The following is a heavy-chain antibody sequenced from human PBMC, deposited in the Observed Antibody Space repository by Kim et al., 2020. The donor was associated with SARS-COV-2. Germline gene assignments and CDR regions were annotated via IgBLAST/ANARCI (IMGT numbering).Heavy chain of an antibody. Sequence: SETLSLTCTVSGGSISSSSYYWGWIRQPPGKGLEWIGSIYYSGSTYYNPSLKSRVTISVDTSKNQFSLKLSSVTAADTAVYYCARDGGGSWYGIFDYWG. V-gene: IGHV4-39*07. CDR2: IYYSGST. D-gene: IGHD6-13*01. J-gene: IGHJ4*01. CDR3: ARDGGGSWYGIFDY. CDR1: GGSISSSSYY.